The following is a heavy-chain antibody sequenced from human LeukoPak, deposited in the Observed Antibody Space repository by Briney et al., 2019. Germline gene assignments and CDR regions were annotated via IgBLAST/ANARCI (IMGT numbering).Heavy chain of an antibody. V-gene: IGHV4-31*03. CDR3: ARGSSQQYCYGYHASPYYFDY. CDR2: IYYSGST. D-gene: IGHD5-18*01. Sequence: PSETLSLTCSVSGGSISSGGYYWSWIRQHPGKDLEWIGYIYYSGSTYYNPSLKSRVTISVDTSTSQFSLKLISVTAAGTAVYYCARGSSQQYCYGYHASPYYFDYWGQGTLVTVSS. CDR1: GGSISSGGYY. J-gene: IGHJ4*02.